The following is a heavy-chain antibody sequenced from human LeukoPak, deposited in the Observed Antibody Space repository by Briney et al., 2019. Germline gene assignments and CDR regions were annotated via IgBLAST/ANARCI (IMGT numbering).Heavy chain of an antibody. CDR2: ISGSGGST. CDR1: GFTFTNYA. J-gene: IGHJ4*02. Sequence: GGSLRLSCAASGFTFTNYAMSWVRQAPGKGLEWVSAISGSGGSTYYADSVKGRFTISRDNSKNTLYLQMNSLRAEDTAVYYCAKDLYDSSGYCSFDYWGQGTLVTVSS. D-gene: IGHD3-22*01. V-gene: IGHV3-23*01. CDR3: AKDLYDSSGYCSFDY.